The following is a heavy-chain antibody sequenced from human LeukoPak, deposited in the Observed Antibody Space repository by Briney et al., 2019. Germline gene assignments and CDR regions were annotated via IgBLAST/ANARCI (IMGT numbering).Heavy chain of an antibody. CDR1: GYSFTSYW. Sequence: GESLKISCKGSGYSFTSYWIAWVRQMPGEGLEWMGIIYPDDSETRYSPSFQGQVTISADKSINTAYLQWSSLKASDTAIYYCVRQGLFKAFDIWGQGTVVTVSS. CDR3: VRQGLFKAFDI. D-gene: IGHD3-3*01. CDR2: IYPDDSET. V-gene: IGHV5-51*01. J-gene: IGHJ3*02.